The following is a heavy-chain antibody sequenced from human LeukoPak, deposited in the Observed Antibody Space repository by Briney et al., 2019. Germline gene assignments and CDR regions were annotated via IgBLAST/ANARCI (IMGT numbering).Heavy chain of an antibody. D-gene: IGHD2-2*01. CDR3: ARGYCSSTSCQGRWFDP. Sequence: GGSLRLSCAASGFTFSNYAMSWVRQAAGKGLEWVSAISVSGGSTFCADSVKGRFTISRDNSKNTLYLQMNSLRAEDTAVYYCARGYCSSTSCQGRWFDPWGQGTLVTVSS. CDR2: ISVSGGST. V-gene: IGHV3-23*01. CDR1: GFTFSNYA. J-gene: IGHJ5*02.